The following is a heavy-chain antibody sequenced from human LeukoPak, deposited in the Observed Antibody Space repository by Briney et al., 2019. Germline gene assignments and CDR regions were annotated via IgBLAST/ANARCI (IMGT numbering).Heavy chain of an antibody. D-gene: IGHD2-8*01. J-gene: IGHJ4*02. CDR3: ARALIGYYFDY. V-gene: IGHV3-21*06. Sequence: GGSLRLSCAASGFIFSSYRMNWVRRAPGKGLEWVSSVSNSGDYIHYADSVKGRFTISRDNSKNSLYLQMNSLRAEDTAVYYCARALIGYYFDYWGQGTLVTVSS. CDR2: VSNSGDYI. CDR1: GFIFSSYR.